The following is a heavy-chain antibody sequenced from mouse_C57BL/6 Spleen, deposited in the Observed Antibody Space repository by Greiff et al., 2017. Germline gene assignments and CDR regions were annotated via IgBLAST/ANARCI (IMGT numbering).Heavy chain of an antibody. V-gene: IGHV10-1*01. Sequence: EVQGVESGGGLVQPKGSLKLSCAASGFSFNTYAMNWVRQAPGKGLEWVARIRSKSNNYATYYADSVKDRFTISRDDSESMLYLQMNNLKTEDTAMYYCVRHSWGFAYWGQGTLVTVSA. CDR1: GFSFNTYA. J-gene: IGHJ3*01. CDR3: VRHSWGFAY. CDR2: IRSKSNNYAT.